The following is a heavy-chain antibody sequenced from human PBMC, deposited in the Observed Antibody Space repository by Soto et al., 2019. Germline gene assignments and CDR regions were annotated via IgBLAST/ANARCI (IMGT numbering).Heavy chain of an antibody. J-gene: IGHJ2*01. CDR2: IYHSGST. D-gene: IGHD6-13*01. CDR1: GGSISSSNW. Sequence: QVQLQESGPGLVKPSGTLSLTCAVSGGSISSSNWWSWVRQPPGKGLEWIGEIYHSGSTNCNPSLKSRVTISVDKSKNQFSLKLSSVTAADTAVYYCARAEQQLVFDWYFDLWGRGTLVTVSS. CDR3: ARAEQQLVFDWYFDL. V-gene: IGHV4-4*02.